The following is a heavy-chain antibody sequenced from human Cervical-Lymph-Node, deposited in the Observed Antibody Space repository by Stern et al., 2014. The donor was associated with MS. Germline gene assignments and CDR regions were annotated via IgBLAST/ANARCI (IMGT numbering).Heavy chain of an antibody. CDR2: LSNEGSKQ. CDR1: GFIFSSYA. Sequence: QVQLVQSGGGVVQPGRSLRLSCAASGFIFSSYAMHWVRQAPGKGLDWVAFLSNEGSKQFYADSVKGRFTISRDNSNNTLYLQMNSLRPEDTAVYYCARDTCRGGGCYFRYRGQGILITVSS. J-gene: IGHJ4*02. CDR3: ARDTCRGGGCYFRY. V-gene: IGHV3-30-3*01. D-gene: IGHD2-15*01.